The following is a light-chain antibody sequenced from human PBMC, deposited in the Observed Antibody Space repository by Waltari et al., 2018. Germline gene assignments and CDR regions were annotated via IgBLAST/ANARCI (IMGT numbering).Light chain of an antibody. Sequence: IQLTQSPSSLSASVGDSVTITCRASQAITNYLNWYQHKSGRAPKRLIYDASNLEAGVPSRFSGSQSGTDFTFTISSLQPEDVGTYYCQRYDNLPMFAFGPGTEVHLK. CDR1: QAITNY. J-gene: IGKJ3*01. V-gene: IGKV1-33*01. CDR2: DAS. CDR3: QRYDNLPMFA.